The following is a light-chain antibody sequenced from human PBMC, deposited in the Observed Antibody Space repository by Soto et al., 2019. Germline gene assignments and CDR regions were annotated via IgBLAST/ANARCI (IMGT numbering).Light chain of an antibody. Sequence: QSAQTQPPSASGSPGQSVTIPCTGSTGATSGHKYVAWYQHHPGEVPKLLIYEDSKRPSGVPDRFSASRAGNTASLTVSGLQSDDEALYYCSSYIDMDNSVTFGGGTKLTVL. V-gene: IGLV2-8*01. CDR3: SSYIDMDNSVT. J-gene: IGLJ2*01. CDR1: TGATSGHKY. CDR2: EDS.